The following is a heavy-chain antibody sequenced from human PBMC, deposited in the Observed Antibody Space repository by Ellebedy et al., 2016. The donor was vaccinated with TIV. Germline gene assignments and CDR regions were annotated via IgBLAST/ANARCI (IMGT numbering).Heavy chain of an antibody. Sequence: PGGSLRLSCAASGFYFSDDWMSAVPQAPCPGLESEATSHKDGSEGYSVDSVKGRFTVSRYNTRDMLFLEMSSLKADDTGIYYCVRGGARSSWYWRLWGQGTLVTVSS. V-gene: IGHV3-7*03. CDR2: SHKDGSEG. CDR3: VRGGARSSWYWRL. CDR1: GFYFSDDW. D-gene: IGHD6-13*01. J-gene: IGHJ4*02.